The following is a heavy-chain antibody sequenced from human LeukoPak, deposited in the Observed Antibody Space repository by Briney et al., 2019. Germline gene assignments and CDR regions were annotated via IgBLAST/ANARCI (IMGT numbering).Heavy chain of an antibody. CDR2: IYYSGGT. D-gene: IGHD3-10*01. Sequence: SETLSLTCTVSGGSMNRYYWSWIRQPPGKGLEWIGYIYYSGGTNFNPSLKSRLTISVDTSKNQFSLKLSSVTAADTAVYYCARGYSYYGYWGQGTLVTVSS. CDR3: ARGYSYYGY. CDR1: GGSMNRYY. J-gene: IGHJ4*02. V-gene: IGHV4-59*08.